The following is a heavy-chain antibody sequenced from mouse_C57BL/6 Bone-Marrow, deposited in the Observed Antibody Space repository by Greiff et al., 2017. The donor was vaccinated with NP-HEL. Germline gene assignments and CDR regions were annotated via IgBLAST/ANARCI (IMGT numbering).Heavy chain of an antibody. D-gene: IGHD2-5*01. V-gene: IGHV5-6*01. CDR3: ARHYYSNYFDY. Sequence: EVKVVESGGDLVKPGGSLKLSCAASGFTFSSYGMSWVPQTPDKRLEWVATISSGGSYTYYPDSVKGRFTISRDNAKNTLYLQMSSLKSEDTAMYYCARHYYSNYFDYWGQGTTLTVSS. J-gene: IGHJ2*01. CDR2: ISSGGSYT. CDR1: GFTFSSYG.